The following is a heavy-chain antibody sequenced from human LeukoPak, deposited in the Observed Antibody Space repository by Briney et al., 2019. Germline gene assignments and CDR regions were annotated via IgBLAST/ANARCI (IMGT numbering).Heavy chain of an antibody. J-gene: IGHJ4*02. D-gene: IGHD6-13*01. CDR2: IYYSGST. CDR3: ARHAGGIAAAGTRPFDY. Sequence: SETLSLTCTVSGASFSSSTYYWGWIRQPPGKGLEWIGSIYYSGSTYYNPSLKSRVTMSVDTSKSQFSLKLSSVTAADTAVYYCARHAGGIAAAGTRPFDYWGQGTLVTVSS. CDR1: GASFSSSTYY. V-gene: IGHV4-39*01.